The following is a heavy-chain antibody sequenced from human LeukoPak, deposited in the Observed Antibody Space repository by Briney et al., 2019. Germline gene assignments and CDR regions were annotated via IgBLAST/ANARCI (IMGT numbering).Heavy chain of an antibody. V-gene: IGHV6-1*01. Sequence: RSQTLSLTCAISGDSVFSNRAAWTWIRQSPSRGLEWLGRTYYRSKWYNDYAVSVKSRITINPDTSKNQFSLQLNSVTPEDAAVYYCTRAYYYDSSGSLNWFDPWGQGTLVTVSS. J-gene: IGHJ5*02. CDR2: TYYRSKWYN. D-gene: IGHD3-22*01. CDR1: GDSVFSNRAA. CDR3: TRAYYYDSSGSLNWFDP.